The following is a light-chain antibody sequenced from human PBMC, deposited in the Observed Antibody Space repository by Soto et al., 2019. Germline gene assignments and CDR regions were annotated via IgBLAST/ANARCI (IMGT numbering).Light chain of an antibody. Sequence: QSALTQPASVSGSLGQSITISCTGTSSDVGGYNYVSWYQQHPGKAPKLMIYDVSNRPSGVSNRFSGSKSGNTASLTISGLQAEDEADYYCSSYTSSSTLMVFGGGTNLTVL. CDR1: SSDVGGYNY. CDR3: SSYTSSSTLMV. J-gene: IGLJ2*01. CDR2: DVS. V-gene: IGLV2-14*01.